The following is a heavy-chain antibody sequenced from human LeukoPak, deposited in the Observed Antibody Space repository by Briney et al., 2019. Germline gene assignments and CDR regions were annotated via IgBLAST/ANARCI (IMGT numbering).Heavy chain of an antibody. V-gene: IGHV3-30*18. CDR3: AKGELYYYGSGSYRLDY. D-gene: IGHD3-10*01. CDR1: GFTFSSYG. J-gene: IGHJ4*02. CDR2: ISYDGSNE. Sequence: GGSLRLSCAASGFTFSSYGMHWVRQAPGKGLEWVAVISYDGSNEYYADSVKGRFTISRDNSKNTLYLQMNSLRAEDTAVYYCAKGELYYYGSGSYRLDYWGQGTLVTVSS.